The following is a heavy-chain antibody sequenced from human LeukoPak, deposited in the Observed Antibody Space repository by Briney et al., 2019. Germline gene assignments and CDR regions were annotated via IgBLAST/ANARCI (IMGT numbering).Heavy chain of an antibody. Sequence: PGGSLRLSCAASGFTFSYYSMNWVRQAPGKGLEWISYSNTDGTISYADSVKGRFTISRDNAENSLYLQMNSLRDEDTAVYYCARLGYCSSTSCYDGPPGEYFQHWGQGTLVTVSS. V-gene: IGHV3-48*02. CDR2: SNTDGTI. J-gene: IGHJ1*01. CDR3: ARLGYCSSTSCYDGPPGEYFQH. CDR1: GFTFSYYS. D-gene: IGHD2-2*01.